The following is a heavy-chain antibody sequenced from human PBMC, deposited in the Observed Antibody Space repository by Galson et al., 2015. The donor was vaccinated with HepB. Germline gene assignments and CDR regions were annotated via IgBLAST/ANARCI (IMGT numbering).Heavy chain of an antibody. J-gene: IGHJ5*02. CDR1: GYTFSSYS. D-gene: IGHD2-15*01. CDR3: ARGALIVVVDANPNNWFDP. V-gene: IGHV1-18*01. CDR2: SSPYNHYT. Sequence: SVKVSCKASGYTFSSYSITWVRQAPGQGLEWMGWSSPYNHYTNYAQRLQGRVTMTTDTSTSTAYMEPRSLRSDDTAVYYCARGALIVVVDANPNNWFDPWGQGTLVTVSS.